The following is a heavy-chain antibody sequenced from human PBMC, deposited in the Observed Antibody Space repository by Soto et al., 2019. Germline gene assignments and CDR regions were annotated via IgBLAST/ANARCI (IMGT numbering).Heavy chain of an antibody. D-gene: IGHD5-12*01. Sequence: ASVKVSCKASGGTFSSFGISWVRQAPGQGLEWMGGIIPVFGRPNYAQRFRGRLTITADESTNTSYMELIDLTSEDTAVYYCAREASGYDFWAQGTQVTVAS. CDR1: GGTFSSFG. CDR2: IIPVFGRP. CDR3: AREASGYDF. J-gene: IGHJ1*01. V-gene: IGHV1-69*13.